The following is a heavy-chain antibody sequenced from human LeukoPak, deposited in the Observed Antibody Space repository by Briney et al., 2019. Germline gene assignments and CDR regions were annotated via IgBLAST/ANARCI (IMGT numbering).Heavy chain of an antibody. V-gene: IGHV1-2*02. Sequence: RASVKVSCKASGYTFTGYYMHWVRQAPGQGLEWMGWINPNSGGTNYAQKFQGRVTMTRDTSISTAYMELSRLRSDDTAVYYCARVYVVVPAAIQFYDYWGQRTLVTVSS. D-gene: IGHD2-2*02. CDR1: GYTFTGYY. CDR3: ARVYVVVPAAIQFYDY. J-gene: IGHJ4*02. CDR2: INPNSGGT.